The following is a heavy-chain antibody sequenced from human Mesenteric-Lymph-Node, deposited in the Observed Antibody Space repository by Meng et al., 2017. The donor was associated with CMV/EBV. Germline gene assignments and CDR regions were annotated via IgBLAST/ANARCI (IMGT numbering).Heavy chain of an antibody. CDR1: GGSISSTSYY. J-gene: IGHJ6*02. CDR2: INYSGTT. Sequence: SETLSLTCTVSGGSISSTSYYWGWIRQPPGKGLEWIGNINYSGTTFSNPSLKSRVIISLDTSKNQFSLRLSSVTAADTAVYYCARDPNNRYYASGSGGMDVWGQGTTVTVSS. CDR3: ARDPNNRYYASGSGGMDV. D-gene: IGHD3-10*01. V-gene: IGHV4-39*07.